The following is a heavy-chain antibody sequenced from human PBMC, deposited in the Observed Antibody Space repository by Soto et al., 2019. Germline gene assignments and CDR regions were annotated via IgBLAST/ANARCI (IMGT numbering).Heavy chain of an antibody. CDR1: GYIFASYW. V-gene: IGHV5-51*01. D-gene: IGHD3-9*01. CDR3: ASRLRHDILNAYPKRHFDY. Sequence: LGESLKIPFKASGYIFASYWIVWARGMPLKVLEWMGIIYPGDSDTRYSPSFQGQFTISADKSISTAYLQWSSLKASDTAMYHCASRLRHDILNAYPKRHFDYWAKATLVTASS. J-gene: IGHJ4*02. CDR2: IYPGDSDT.